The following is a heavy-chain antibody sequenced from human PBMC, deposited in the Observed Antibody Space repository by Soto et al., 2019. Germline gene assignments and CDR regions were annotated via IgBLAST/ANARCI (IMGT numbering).Heavy chain of an antibody. Sequence: ASVKVSCKASGGSFTSYIFTWVRQAPGQGLEWMGRVIPIQGTANYALKFQDRVTMTEDTSTDTAYMELSSLRSEDTAVYYCATDGMGEQQPGFFYYMDVWRKGTSFTVSS. CDR3: ATDGMGEQQPGFFYYMDV. CDR2: VIPIQGTA. V-gene: IGHV1-69*08. J-gene: IGHJ6*03. CDR1: GGSFTSYI. D-gene: IGHD6-13*01.